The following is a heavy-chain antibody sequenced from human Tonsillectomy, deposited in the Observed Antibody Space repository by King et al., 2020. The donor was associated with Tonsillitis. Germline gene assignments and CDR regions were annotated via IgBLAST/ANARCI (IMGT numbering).Heavy chain of an antibody. Sequence: VQLQQSGPGLVKPSQTLSLTCAISGDSVSSNSAAWTWIRQSPSRGLEWLGRTYYRSKWYHDYAVSVKSRVTFNPDTSKNQFPLQLNSVTPEDTAVYYVARDGGGSYFPPGYFDYWGQGTLVTVSA. CDR1: GDSVSSNSAA. CDR2: TYYRSKWYH. V-gene: IGHV6-1*01. CDR3: ARDGGGSYFPPGYFDY. D-gene: IGHD1-26*01. J-gene: IGHJ4*02.